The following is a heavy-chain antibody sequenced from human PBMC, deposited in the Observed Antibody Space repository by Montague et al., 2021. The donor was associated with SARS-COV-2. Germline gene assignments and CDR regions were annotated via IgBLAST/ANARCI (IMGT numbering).Heavy chain of an antibody. CDR2: IDWDDDK. Sequence: PALVKPTQTLTLTCTFSGFSLSTSGMCVSWIRQPPGKALEWLARIDWDDDKYYSTPLKTRLTISKYTSKNQVVLTMTNMDPVDTATYYCARMSAGATIAFDYWGQGTLVTVSS. CDR3: ARMSAGATIAFDY. V-gene: IGHV2-70*11. CDR1: GFSLSTSGMC. J-gene: IGHJ4*02. D-gene: IGHD1-26*01.